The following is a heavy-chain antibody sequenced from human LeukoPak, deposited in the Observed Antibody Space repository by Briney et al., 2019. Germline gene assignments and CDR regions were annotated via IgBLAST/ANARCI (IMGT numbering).Heavy chain of an antibody. V-gene: IGHV3-7*03. Sequence: GGSLRLSCAASGFTFSSYWMCWVRQAPGKGLEWVAIIKQDGSDKYYVDSVEGRFIISRDNAKNSLYLQMNSLRAEDTAVYYCAKGGYDYVEMGYFDYWGQGTLVTVSS. CDR3: AKGGYDYVEMGYFDY. J-gene: IGHJ4*02. D-gene: IGHD5-12*01. CDR1: GFTFSSYW. CDR2: IKQDGSDK.